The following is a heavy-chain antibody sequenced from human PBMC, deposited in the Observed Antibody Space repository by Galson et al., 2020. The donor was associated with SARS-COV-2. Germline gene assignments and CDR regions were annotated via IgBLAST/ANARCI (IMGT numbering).Heavy chain of an antibody. D-gene: IGHD3-9*01. CDR2: INSDGSST. Sequence: GESLKLSCAASGFTFSSYWMHWVRQAPGKGLVWVSRINSDGSSTSYADSVKGRFTISRDNAKNTLYLQMNSLRAEDTAVYYCARDHAYFDSWFDPWGQGTLVTVSS. V-gene: IGHV3-74*01. CDR3: ARDHAYFDSWFDP. J-gene: IGHJ5*02. CDR1: GFTFSSYW.